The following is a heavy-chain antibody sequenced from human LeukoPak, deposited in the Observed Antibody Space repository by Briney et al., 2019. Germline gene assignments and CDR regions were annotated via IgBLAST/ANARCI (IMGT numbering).Heavy chain of an antibody. CDR1: GFTFSYHW. Sequence: GGSLTLSCAASGFTFSYHWMTWVRQAPGKGLEWVANIKNDGAVKNYVDSVKGRLTISRDNAKNSLYLQMNSLRAEDTAVYYCAKPLHYDFWSGFYPTGQYNWFDPWGQGTLVTVSS. CDR3: AKPLHYDFWSGFYPTGQYNWFDP. CDR2: IKNDGAVK. J-gene: IGHJ5*02. V-gene: IGHV3-7*01. D-gene: IGHD3-3*01.